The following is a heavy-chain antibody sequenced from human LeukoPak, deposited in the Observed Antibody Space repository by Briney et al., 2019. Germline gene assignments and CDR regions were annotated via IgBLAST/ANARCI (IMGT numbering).Heavy chain of an antibody. Sequence: GGSLRLSCAASGFTFSTYAMHWVRQAPGKGLEWVAVISYDGSSKYYADSVKGRFTISRDNSKNTLYLQVNSLRAEDTAVYFCAKERGCSFGICARIPDYWGQGTLVTVSS. J-gene: IGHJ4*02. CDR2: ISYDGSSK. CDR3: AKERGCSFGICARIPDY. D-gene: IGHD2-15*01. V-gene: IGHV3-30*04. CDR1: GFTFSTYA.